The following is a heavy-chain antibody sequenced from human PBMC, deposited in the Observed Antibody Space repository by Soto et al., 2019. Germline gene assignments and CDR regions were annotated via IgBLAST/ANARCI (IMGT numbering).Heavy chain of an antibody. CDR2: IYSGGST. CDR1: GFPVCSNY. Sequence: PGGSTRLSCAASGFPVCSNYMSWVRQAPGKGLEWVSVIYSGGSTYYADSVKGRFTISRDNSKNTLYLQMNSLRAEDTAVYYCAKDRSSSWSFDYWGQGTLVTVSS. CDR3: AKDRSSSWSFDY. D-gene: IGHD6-13*01. J-gene: IGHJ4*02. V-gene: IGHV3-53*05.